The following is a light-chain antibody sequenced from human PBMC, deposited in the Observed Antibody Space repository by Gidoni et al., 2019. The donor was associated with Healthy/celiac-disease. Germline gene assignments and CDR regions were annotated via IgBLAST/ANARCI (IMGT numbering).Light chain of an antibody. V-gene: IGKV3-11*01. CDR3: QQRSNWPPIT. CDR2: DAS. CDR1: QSVSSY. J-gene: IGKJ3*01. Sequence: ELVLTQSPATLSLSPGERATLSCRASQSVSSYLAWYQQKPGQAPRLLIYDASNRATGIPARFSGRGSGTGFTLTISSLEPEDFAVYYCQQRSNWPPITFGPGTKVDIK.